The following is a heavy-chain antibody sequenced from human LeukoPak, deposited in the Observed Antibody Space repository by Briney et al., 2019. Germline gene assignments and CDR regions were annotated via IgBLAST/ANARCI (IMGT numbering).Heavy chain of an antibody. Sequence: GGSLRLSCSASGFTFSSYAMHWVRQAPGKGLEYVSAISSNGGSTYYADSVKGRFTISRDNSKNTLYLQMNSLRAEDTAVYYCAKDPGVVVVTLSYFDYWGQGTLVTVSS. CDR1: GFTFSSYA. CDR2: ISSNGGST. CDR3: AKDPGVVVVTLSYFDY. D-gene: IGHD2-21*02. J-gene: IGHJ4*02. V-gene: IGHV3-64*04.